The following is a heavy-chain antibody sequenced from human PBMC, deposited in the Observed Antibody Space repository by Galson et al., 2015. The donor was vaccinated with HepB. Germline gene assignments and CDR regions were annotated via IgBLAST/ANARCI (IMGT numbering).Heavy chain of an antibody. D-gene: IGHD2-15*01. J-gene: IGHJ4*02. CDR1: GYTFTSYD. CDR2: MNPNSGNT. CDR3: ARGRYCSGGSCYSEGFDS. Sequence: SVKVSCKASGYTFTSYDINWVRQATGQGLEWMGWMNPNSGNTGYAQKFQGRVTMTRNTSISTAYMELSSLRSEDTAVYYCARGRYCSGGSCYSEGFDSWGQGTLVTVSS. V-gene: IGHV1-8*01.